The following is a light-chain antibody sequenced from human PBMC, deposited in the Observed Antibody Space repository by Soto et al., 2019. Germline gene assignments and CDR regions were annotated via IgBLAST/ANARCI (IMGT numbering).Light chain of an antibody. CDR2: QTS. Sequence: EIVLTQSPATLSSFPGDRVTLSCRASQYINTRLAWYQHRPGQAPRLLIYQTSIRAAGIPARFSASGTGTDFTLTISDVQPEDFAVYYYHQRQSWPRTFGQGTKVGIK. CDR1: QYINTR. CDR3: HQRQSWPRT. V-gene: IGKV3-11*01. J-gene: IGKJ1*01.